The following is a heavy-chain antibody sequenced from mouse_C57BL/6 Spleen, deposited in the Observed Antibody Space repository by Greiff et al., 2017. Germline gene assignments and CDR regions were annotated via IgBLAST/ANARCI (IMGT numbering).Heavy chain of an antibody. CDR3: ARGGDYGSSPSYFDV. J-gene: IGHJ1*03. CDR2: INPNNGGT. Sequence: EVQLQQSGPELVKPGASVKISCKASGYTFTDYYMNWVKQSHGKSLEWIGDINPNNGGTSYNQKFKGKATLTVDKSSSTAYMELRSLTSEDSAVYYCARGGDYGSSPSYFDVWGTGTTVTVSS. D-gene: IGHD1-1*01. V-gene: IGHV1-26*01. CDR1: GYTFTDYY.